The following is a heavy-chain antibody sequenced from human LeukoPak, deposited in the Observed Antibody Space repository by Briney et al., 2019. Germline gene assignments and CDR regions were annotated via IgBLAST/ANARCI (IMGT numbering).Heavy chain of an antibody. V-gene: IGHV3-48*01. J-gene: IGHJ4*02. D-gene: IGHD5-24*01. CDR1: GFRFSDYS. CDR3: ARDYKYAFDN. CDR2: IGIDSGNT. Sequence: PGGSLRLSCAASGFRFSDYSMNWVRQAPGKGLEWISYIGIDSGNTHYADSVKGRFTIPGDKAKNSLYLQMHSLRVEDTAVYYCARDYKYAFDNWGQGTLVTVSS.